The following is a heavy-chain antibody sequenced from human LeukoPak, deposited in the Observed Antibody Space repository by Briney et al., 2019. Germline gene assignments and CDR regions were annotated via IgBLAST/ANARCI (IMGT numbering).Heavy chain of an antibody. J-gene: IGHJ3*02. Sequence: GASVKVSCKASGYTFTSYYIHWVRQAPGQGLEWMGIINPSGGSTSYAQKFQGRVTMTRDTSTSTVYMELSSLRSEDTAVYYCARDAWFGEPPRDAFDIWGQGTMVTVSS. V-gene: IGHV1-46*01. CDR3: ARDAWFGEPPRDAFDI. D-gene: IGHD3-10*01. CDR2: INPSGGST. CDR1: GYTFTSYY.